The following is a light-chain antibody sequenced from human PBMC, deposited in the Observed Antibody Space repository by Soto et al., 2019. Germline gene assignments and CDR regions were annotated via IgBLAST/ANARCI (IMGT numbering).Light chain of an antibody. V-gene: IGKV1-27*01. J-gene: IGKJ3*01. Sequence: DVQMTQSPSSLSASVGDRVTVTCRASQGISNYLAWYQQKPGKVPKLLISAASTLQSGVPSRFSGSGSGTDFTLTINSLQPEDVASYYWQKYNSAPFTFGPGTKVDLK. CDR3: QKYNSAPFT. CDR2: AAS. CDR1: QGISNY.